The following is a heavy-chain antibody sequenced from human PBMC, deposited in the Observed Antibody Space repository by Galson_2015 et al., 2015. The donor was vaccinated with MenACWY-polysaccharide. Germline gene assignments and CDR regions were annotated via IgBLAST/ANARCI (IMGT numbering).Heavy chain of an antibody. CDR2: IYSGGST. CDR1: GFTVSSNY. Sequence: SLRLSCAASGFTVSSNYMSWVRQAPGKGLEWVSVIYSGGSTDYADSEKGRFFISRDNSKKTLYLQMDSLRIEDTAVYYCAKGAADSDYWGQGTLVTVSS. V-gene: IGHV3-53*05. CDR3: AKGAADSDY. D-gene: IGHD2-15*01. J-gene: IGHJ4*02.